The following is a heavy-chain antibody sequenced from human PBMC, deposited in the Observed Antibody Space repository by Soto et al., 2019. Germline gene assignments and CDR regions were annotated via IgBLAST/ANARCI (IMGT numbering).Heavy chain of an antibody. Sequence: EVQLFDSVGGLVQPGESLKLSCATSGCTFRSYAMHWVRQAPGKGLDCVSAFSGSGSSTDDADSVKGRFTVCRDNSRNTLYLQMNSLRVEDTDVYYCAKHEGGSYYDFASSGQGTLVTVS. CDR2: FSGSGSST. J-gene: IGHJ4*02. CDR3: AKHEGGSYYDFAS. CDR1: GCTFRSYA. V-gene: IGHV3-23*01. D-gene: IGHD1-26*01.